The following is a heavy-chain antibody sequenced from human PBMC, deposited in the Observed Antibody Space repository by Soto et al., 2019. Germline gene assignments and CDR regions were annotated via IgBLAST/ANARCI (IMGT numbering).Heavy chain of an antibody. V-gene: IGHV3-64D*06. CDR2: ITSNGGTT. J-gene: IGHJ4*02. CDR3: VKDRYYYDSSSYRSAY. Sequence: LRLSCSASGITFSSYAMHWVRQAPGKRLEYVSAITSNGGTTYYADSVKGRFTISRDNSKNTLYLQMSSLRVEDTAVYYCVKDRYYYDSSSYRSAYWGQGTLVTVSS. CDR1: GITFSSYA. D-gene: IGHD3-22*01.